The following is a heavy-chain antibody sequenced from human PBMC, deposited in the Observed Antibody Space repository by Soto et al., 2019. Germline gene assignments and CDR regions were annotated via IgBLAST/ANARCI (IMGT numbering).Heavy chain of an antibody. D-gene: IGHD3-22*01. Sequence: ASVKVSCKASGYTFTSYGISWVRQAPGQGLEWMGWISAYNGNTNYAQKLQGRVTMTTDTSTSTAYMELRSLRSDDTAVYYCARDGGYDSSGYYYPFDYWGQGTLVTVSS. CDR1: GYTFTSYG. J-gene: IGHJ4*02. CDR3: ARDGGYDSSGYYYPFDY. CDR2: ISAYNGNT. V-gene: IGHV1-18*01.